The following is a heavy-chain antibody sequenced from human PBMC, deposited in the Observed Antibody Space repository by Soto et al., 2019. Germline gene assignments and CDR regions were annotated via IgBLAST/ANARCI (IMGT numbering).Heavy chain of an antibody. CDR1: GGSISSYY. Sequence: SETLSLTCTVSGGSISSYYWSWIRQPPGKGLEWIGYIYYSGSTNYNPSLKSRVTVSVDASKNQFSLKLSSVTAADTAVYYCERGCGRDGYNGDIWGQGTVVTVSS. CDR2: IYYSGST. CDR3: ERGCGRDGYNGDI. D-gene: IGHD5-12*01. V-gene: IGHV4-59*01. J-gene: IGHJ3*02.